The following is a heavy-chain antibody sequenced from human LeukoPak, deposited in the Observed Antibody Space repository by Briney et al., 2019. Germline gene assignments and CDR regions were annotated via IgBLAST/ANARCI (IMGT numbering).Heavy chain of an antibody. CDR3: ARPLSGYYSY. D-gene: IGHD3-22*01. Sequence: ASVKVSCKASGYTFTSYGISWVRQAPGQGLEWMGGIIPIFGTANYAQKFQGRVTITADESTSTAYMELSSLRSEDTAVYYCARPLSGYYSYWGQGTLVTVSS. V-gene: IGHV1-69*13. CDR2: IIPIFGTA. J-gene: IGHJ4*02. CDR1: GYTFTSYG.